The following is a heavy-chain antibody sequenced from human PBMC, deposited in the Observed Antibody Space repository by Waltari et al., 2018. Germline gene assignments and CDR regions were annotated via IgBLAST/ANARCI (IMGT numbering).Heavy chain of an antibody. D-gene: IGHD3-10*01. CDR1: GFTFSTYG. J-gene: IGHJ4*02. Sequence: EVHLVESGGGLVKPGGSLRLSCAASGFTFSTYGMGWVRLAPGKGLVEVSPMTMDMSYRFYADAGKGRLTISRDNAKNSLYLQMNSLRAEDTAVYYCARGTHNPGSGSYYYFDSWGQGTLVTVSS. CDR2: MTMDMSYR. CDR3: ARGTHNPGSGSYYYFDS. V-gene: IGHV3-21*01.